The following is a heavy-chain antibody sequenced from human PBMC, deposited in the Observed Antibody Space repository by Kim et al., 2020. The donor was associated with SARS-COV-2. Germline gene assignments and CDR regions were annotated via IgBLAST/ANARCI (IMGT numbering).Heavy chain of an antibody. CDR3: ARWRYYDSSGYYNAFDI. V-gene: IGHV4-4*02. CDR1: GGSISSSNC. Sequence: SETLSLTCAVSGGSISSSNCWSWVRQPPGKGLEWIGEIYHSGSTNYNPSLKSRVTISVDKSKNQFSLKLSSVTAAATAVYYCARWRYYDSSGYYNAFDIWGQGTMFTVSS. CDR2: IYHSGST. D-gene: IGHD3-22*01. J-gene: IGHJ3*02.